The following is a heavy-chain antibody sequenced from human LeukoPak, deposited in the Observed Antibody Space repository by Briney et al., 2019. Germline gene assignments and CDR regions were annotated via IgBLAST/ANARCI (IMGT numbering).Heavy chain of an antibody. CDR1: GFTFSNYW. CDR3: GMAMDV. J-gene: IGHJ6*02. V-gene: IGHV3-7*05. D-gene: IGHD5-24*01. CDR2: IKEDGSEK. Sequence: GGSLRLSCAASGFTFSNYWMNWVRQAPGKGLERVANIKEDGSEKYYVDSVKGRFTISRDDAKNSLYLQMSSLRVEDTAIYFCGMAMDVWGRGTTVTVSS.